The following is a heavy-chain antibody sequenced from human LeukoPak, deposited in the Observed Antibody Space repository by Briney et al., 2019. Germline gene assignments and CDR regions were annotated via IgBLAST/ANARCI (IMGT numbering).Heavy chain of an antibody. V-gene: IGHV3-66*01. CDR2: IYSGGST. CDR3: ASEDPSYGMDV. CDR1: GFTVNSNY. J-gene: IGHJ6*02. Sequence: PGGSLRLSCAASGFTVNSNYMSWVRQAPGKGLEWVSVIYSGGSTYYADSVKGRFTISRDNSKNTLYLQMNSLRAEDTAVYYCASEDPSYGMDVWGQGTTVTVSS.